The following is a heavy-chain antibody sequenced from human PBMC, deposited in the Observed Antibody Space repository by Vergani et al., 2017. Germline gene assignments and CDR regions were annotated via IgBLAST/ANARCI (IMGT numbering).Heavy chain of an antibody. CDR2: IKSTFDRGTT. CDR3: TTDHRYCGGGSCYWLRDHLYCGMDV. D-gene: IGHD2-15*01. V-gene: IGHV3-15*07. Sequence: EVQLVESGGGIVKPGGSLRLSCVASGFSFRNAWMNWVRRTPGKGLEWVGRIKSTFDRGTTDYAAAVKGRFTISRDDSKNTLFLQMNGLKTEDIGVYYCTTDHRYCGGGSCYWLRDHLYCGMDVWGQGTTVTVSS. CDR1: GFSFRNAW. J-gene: IGHJ6*02.